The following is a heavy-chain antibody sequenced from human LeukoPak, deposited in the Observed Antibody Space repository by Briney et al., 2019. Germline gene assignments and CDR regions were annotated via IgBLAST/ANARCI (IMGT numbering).Heavy chain of an antibody. V-gene: IGHV3-21*01. J-gene: IGHJ4*02. Sequence: GGSLRLSCAASGFTFSSYSMNWVRQAPGKGLEWVSSISSSSSYIYYADSVKGRFTISRDNAKNSMYLQMNSLRAEDTAVYYCARGPKWECSNGACSPLYWGQGTLVTVSP. CDR1: GFTFSSYS. D-gene: IGHD2-8*01. CDR2: ISSSSSYI. CDR3: ARGPKWECSNGACSPLY.